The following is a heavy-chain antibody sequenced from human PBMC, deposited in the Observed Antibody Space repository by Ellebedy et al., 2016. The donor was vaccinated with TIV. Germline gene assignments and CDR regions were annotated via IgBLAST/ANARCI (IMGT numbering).Heavy chain of an antibody. CDR1: GYTFTTYW. D-gene: IGHD2-2*01. Sequence: KVSCKGSGYTFTTYWISWVRQMPGKGLEWMGRIGPTDPFPNYSPSFQGHVTISADKSIKTAYLQWDSLKASDTAMYYCARHDQTSQIPDFWGQGTLVAVSS. CDR2: IGPTDPFP. V-gene: IGHV5-10-1*01. J-gene: IGHJ4*02. CDR3: ARHDQTSQIPDF.